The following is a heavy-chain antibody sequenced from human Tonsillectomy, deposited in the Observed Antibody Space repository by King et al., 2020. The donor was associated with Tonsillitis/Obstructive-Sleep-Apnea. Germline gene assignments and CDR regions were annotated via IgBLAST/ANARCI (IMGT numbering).Heavy chain of an antibody. J-gene: IGHJ6*03. CDR1: GGSISSYY. CDR2: IYYSGRT. CDR3: AWGAAASSYYMDV. D-gene: IGHD2-2*01. V-gene: IGHV4-59*08. Sequence: VQLQESGPGLVKPSETLSLTCAVSGGSISSYYWSWIRQPPGKGLEWIGYIYYSGRTNYNPSLKSRVTISVDTSKNQFSLKLSSVTAADTAVYYCAWGAAASSYYMDVWGKGTTVTVSS.